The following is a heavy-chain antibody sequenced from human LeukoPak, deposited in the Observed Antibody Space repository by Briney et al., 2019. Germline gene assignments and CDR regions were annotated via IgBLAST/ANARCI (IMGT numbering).Heavy chain of an antibody. CDR3: ARGPSRDYYDSGGLDY. Sequence: SETLSLTCTVSGGSISSSSYYWGWIRQPPGKGLEWIGSIYYSGSTYYNPSLKSRVTISVDTSKNQFSLKLSSVTAADTAVYYCARGPSRDYYDSGGLDYWGQGTLVTVSS. J-gene: IGHJ4*02. D-gene: IGHD3-22*01. CDR1: GGSISSSSYY. V-gene: IGHV4-39*07. CDR2: IYYSGST.